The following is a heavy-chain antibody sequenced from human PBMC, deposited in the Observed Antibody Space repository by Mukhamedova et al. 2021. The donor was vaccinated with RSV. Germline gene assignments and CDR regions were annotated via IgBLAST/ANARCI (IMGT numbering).Heavy chain of an antibody. V-gene: IGHV4-34*01. CDR2: INHSGST. CDR1: GYY. J-gene: IGHJ6*03. CDR3: AAGYCSGGSCSRNYYYYMDV. D-gene: IGHD2-15*01. Sequence: GYYWSWIRQPPGKGLEWIGEINHSGSTNYNPSLKSRVTISVDTSKNQFSLKLSSVTAADTAVYYCAAGYCSGGSCSRNYYYYMDV.